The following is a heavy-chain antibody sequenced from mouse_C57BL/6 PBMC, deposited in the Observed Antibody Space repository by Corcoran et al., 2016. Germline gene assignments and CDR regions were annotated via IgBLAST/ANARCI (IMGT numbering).Heavy chain of an antibody. Sequence: EVQLQQSGAELVKPGASVKLSCTASGFNIKDYYMHWVKQRTEQGLEWIGRIDPADGETKYAPEFQGKATRTADTSSNTAYLQRSSLTSEDTAVYYCAVYSNYLDYWGQGTTLTVSS. CDR1: GFNIKDYY. D-gene: IGHD2-5*01. CDR3: AVYSNYLDY. CDR2: IDPADGET. J-gene: IGHJ2*01. V-gene: IGHV14-2*01.